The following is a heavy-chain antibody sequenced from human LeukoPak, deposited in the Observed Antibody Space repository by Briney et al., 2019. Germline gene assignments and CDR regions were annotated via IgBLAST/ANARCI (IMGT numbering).Heavy chain of an antibody. CDR1: GFTFTTYG. Sequence: PGGSLRLSCAASGFTFTTYGFNWVRQAPGKGLEWVSYINSDGSSTSYADSVKGRFTISRDNSKNTLYLQMISLRAEDTAVYYCARGQFRLSDYDSSAFDYWGQGTLVTVSS. D-gene: IGHD3-22*01. CDR2: INSDGSST. CDR3: ARGQFRLSDYDSSAFDY. V-gene: IGHV3-74*01. J-gene: IGHJ4*02.